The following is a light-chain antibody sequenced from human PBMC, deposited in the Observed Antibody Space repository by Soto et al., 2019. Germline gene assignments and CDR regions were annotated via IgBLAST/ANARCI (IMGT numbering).Light chain of an antibody. CDR2: AAF. Sequence: DSQMTQSPSSLSASVGDRVTITCRASQRITSYLNWDQQKSEKAPQLQISAAFSLQRGVPSRFSGSGSGTDFTLTISSLQPEDFATYFCLQSYTTPWTLGQGTKVEV. CDR3: LQSYTTPWT. V-gene: IGKV1-39*01. CDR1: QRITSY. J-gene: IGKJ1*01.